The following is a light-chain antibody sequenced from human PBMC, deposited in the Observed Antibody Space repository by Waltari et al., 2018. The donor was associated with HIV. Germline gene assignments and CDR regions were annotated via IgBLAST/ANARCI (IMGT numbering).Light chain of an antibody. V-gene: IGLV1-51*01. CDR1: SSNLGSNY. J-gene: IGLJ2*01. CDR2: DNN. Sequence: QSVLTQPPSVSAAPGQKVTISCSGSSSNLGSNYVSWYQQLPGTAPKLLIYDNNKRPSGIPDRFSGSKSGTSATLGITGLQTGDEADYYCGTWDSSLSAYVVFGGGTKLTVL. CDR3: GTWDSSLSAYVV.